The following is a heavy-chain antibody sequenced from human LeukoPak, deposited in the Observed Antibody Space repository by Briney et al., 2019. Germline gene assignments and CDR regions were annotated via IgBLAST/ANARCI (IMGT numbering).Heavy chain of an antibody. D-gene: IGHD2-2*01. CDR2: INPNSGGT. Sequence: ASVKVSCKASGYTFTGYYMHCVRQAPGQGLEWMGWINPNSGGTNYAQKFQGRVTMTRDTSISTAYMELSRLRSDDTAVYYCARDGYIVVVPAASYYYYMDVWGKGTTVTVSS. CDR1: GYTFTGYY. V-gene: IGHV1-2*02. J-gene: IGHJ6*03. CDR3: ARDGYIVVVPAASYYYYMDV.